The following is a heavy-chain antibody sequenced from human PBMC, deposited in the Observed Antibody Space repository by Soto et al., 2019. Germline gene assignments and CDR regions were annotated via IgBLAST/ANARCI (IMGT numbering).Heavy chain of an antibody. Sequence: SLRLSCAASGFTFSSYAMHWVRQAPGKGLEWVAVISYDGSNKYYADSVKGRFTISRDNSKNTLYLQMNSLRAEDTAVYYCARGQLDCSGGSCYSVYYYGMDVWGQGTTVTVSS. CDR2: ISYDGSNK. D-gene: IGHD2-15*01. J-gene: IGHJ6*02. V-gene: IGHV3-30-3*01. CDR1: GFTFSSYA. CDR3: ARGQLDCSGGSCYSVYYYGMDV.